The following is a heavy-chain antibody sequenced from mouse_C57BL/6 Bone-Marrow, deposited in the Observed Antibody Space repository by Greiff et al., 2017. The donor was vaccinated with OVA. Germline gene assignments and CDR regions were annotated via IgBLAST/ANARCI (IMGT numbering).Heavy chain of an antibody. CDR1: GFTFSSYG. CDR3: ARPRGAMDY. V-gene: IGHV5-6*01. J-gene: IGHJ4*01. CDR2: ISSGGSYT. Sequence: EVKLMESGGDLVKPGGSLKLSCAASGFTFSSYGMSWVRQTPDKRLEWVATISSGGSYTYYPDSVKGRFTISRDNAKNTLYLQMSSLKSEDTAMYYCARPRGAMDYWGQGTSVTVSS.